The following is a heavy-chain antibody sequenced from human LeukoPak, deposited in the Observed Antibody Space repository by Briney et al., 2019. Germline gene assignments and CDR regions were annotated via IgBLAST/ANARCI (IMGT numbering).Heavy chain of an antibody. CDR3: ARDLLRHRVVGPFD. J-gene: IGHJ4*02. CDR2: ITITSSTI. D-gene: IGHD1-26*01. Sequence: GGSLRLSCAAPGFIFSDSGMHWVRQAPGKGLEWVAYITITSSTIYYSDSVRGRFSISRDNAGNSLYLQMNSLRVEDTATYYCARDLLRHRVVGPFDWGQGTLVTVSS. V-gene: IGHV3-48*01. CDR1: GFIFSDSG.